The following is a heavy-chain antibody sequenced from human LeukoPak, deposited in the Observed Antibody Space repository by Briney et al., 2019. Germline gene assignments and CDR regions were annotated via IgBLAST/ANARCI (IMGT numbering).Heavy chain of an antibody. Sequence: GGSLRLSCAASGFTFRNYDMHWVRQFPGRGLEWVSAIGIADDTHYPDSVKGRFSISRENAKNSLYLQMNSLRDGDTAVYYCVRGGIQVSGIDAFDIWGQGTMVTVSS. CDR3: VRGGIQVSGIDAFDI. V-gene: IGHV3-13*01. J-gene: IGHJ3*02. D-gene: IGHD5/OR15-5a*01. CDR1: GFTFRNYD. CDR2: IGIADDT.